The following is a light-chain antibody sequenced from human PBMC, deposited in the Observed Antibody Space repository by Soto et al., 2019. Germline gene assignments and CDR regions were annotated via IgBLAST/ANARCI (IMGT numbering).Light chain of an antibody. Sequence: EIVLTQSPGTLSLSPGERATLYCRASQSVSSNHLAWYQQKPGQAPRLLIYGTSSRATGIPDRFSGSGSGTDFTLTISRLEPEDFAVYYCQQYGNSPITFGQGTRLEIK. CDR3: QQYGNSPIT. V-gene: IGKV3-20*01. CDR2: GTS. CDR1: QSVSSNH. J-gene: IGKJ5*01.